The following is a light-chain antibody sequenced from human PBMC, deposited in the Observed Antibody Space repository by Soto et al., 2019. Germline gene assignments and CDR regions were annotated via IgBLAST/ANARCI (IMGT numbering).Light chain of an antibody. CDR3: QQRSNWPPT. CDR2: AAS. V-gene: IGKV3-11*01. J-gene: IGKJ2*01. Sequence: EIVLTQSPATLSLSPGERAALSCRASQSVSIYLAWYQQKPGQAPRLLIYAASNRATGIPARFSGSGSGTDFTLTISSLAPEDFAVYYCQQRSNWPPTFGQGTKLEIK. CDR1: QSVSIY.